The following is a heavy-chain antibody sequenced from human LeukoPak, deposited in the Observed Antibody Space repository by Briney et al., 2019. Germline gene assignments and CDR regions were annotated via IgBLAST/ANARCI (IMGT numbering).Heavy chain of an antibody. CDR2: ISGSGGST. CDR3: AKGIQYYDFWLGDWFDP. D-gene: IGHD3-3*01. V-gene: IGHV3-23*01. CDR1: GFTFSSYA. Sequence: GGSLRLSCAASGFTFSSYAMSWVRQAPGKGLEWVSAISGSGGSTYYADSVKGRFTISRDNSKNTLYLQMNSLRAEDTAVYYCAKGIQYYDFWLGDWFDPWGQGTLVTVSS. J-gene: IGHJ5*02.